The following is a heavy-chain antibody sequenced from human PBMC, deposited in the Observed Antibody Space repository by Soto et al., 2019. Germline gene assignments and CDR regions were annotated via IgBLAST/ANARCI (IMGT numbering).Heavy chain of an antibody. V-gene: IGHV3-7*01. J-gene: IGHJ4*02. CDR3: ARIYCSSTSCYPFDY. CDR1: GFTFSSYW. CDR2: IRQDGSGK. D-gene: IGHD2-2*01. Sequence: GGSLRLSCAASGFTFSSYWMSWVRQTPGKGLEWVANIRQDGSGKYYVDSVKGRFTISRDNAKNSLYLQMNSLRAEDTAVYYCARIYCSSTSCYPFDYWGQGTLVTVSS.